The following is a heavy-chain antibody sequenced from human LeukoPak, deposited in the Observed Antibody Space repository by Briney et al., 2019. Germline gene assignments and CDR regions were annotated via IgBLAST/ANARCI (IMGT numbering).Heavy chain of an antibody. V-gene: IGHV3-21*01. CDR1: GFTLSSYT. Sequence: GGSLRLSCAASGFTLSSYTMNWVRQAPGKGLEWVSSISSSSGNIYYADSVKGRFTISRDNAKNSLYLQMNSLRAEDTAVYYCARDLWGSSSARVDYWGQGTLVTVSS. J-gene: IGHJ4*02. CDR3: ARDLWGSSSARVDY. CDR2: ISSSSGNI. D-gene: IGHD6-6*01.